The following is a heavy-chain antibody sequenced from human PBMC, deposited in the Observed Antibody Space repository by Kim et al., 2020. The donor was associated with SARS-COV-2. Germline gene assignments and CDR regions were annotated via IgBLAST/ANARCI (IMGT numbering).Heavy chain of an antibody. Sequence: KFQGRVTITRDTSASTAYMELSSLRSEDTAVYYCARGAWIQLWSNDWYFDLWGRGTLVTVSS. J-gene: IGHJ2*01. D-gene: IGHD5-18*01. CDR3: ARGAWIQLWSNDWYFDL. V-gene: IGHV1-3*01.